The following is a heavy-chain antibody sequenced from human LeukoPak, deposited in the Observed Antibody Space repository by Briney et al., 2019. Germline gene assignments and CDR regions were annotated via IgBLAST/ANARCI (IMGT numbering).Heavy chain of an antibody. V-gene: IGHV6-1*01. CDR2: TYYRSKWYY. CDR3: ARFYYDTSGHGAFDI. J-gene: IGHJ3*02. D-gene: IGHD3-22*01. CDR1: GDGVSSNSAA. Sequence: SQTLSLTCAISGDGVSSNSAAWNWIRQSPSRGLEWLGRTYYRSKWYYDYAVSVKSRITINPDTSKNQFSLQLNSVAPEDTAVYYCARFYYDTSGHGAFDIWGQGTMVTVSS.